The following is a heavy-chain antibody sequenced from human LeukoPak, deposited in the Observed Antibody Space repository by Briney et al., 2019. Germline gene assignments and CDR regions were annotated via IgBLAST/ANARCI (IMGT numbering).Heavy chain of an antibody. J-gene: IGHJ6*03. CDR3: ARGRVNNRAGHYYYYMDV. CDR2: INHSGST. CDR1: GGSFSGYY. V-gene: IGHV4-34*01. Sequence: SETLSLTCAVYGGSFSGYYWSWIRQPPGKGLEWIGEINHSGSTNYHPSLKSRVTISVDTSKNQFSLKLSSVTAADTAVYYCARGRVNNRAGHYYYYMDVWGKGTTVTVSS. D-gene: IGHD6-19*01.